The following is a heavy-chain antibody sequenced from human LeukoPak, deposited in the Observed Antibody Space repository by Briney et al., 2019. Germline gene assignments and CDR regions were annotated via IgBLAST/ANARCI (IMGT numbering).Heavy chain of an antibody. J-gene: IGHJ4*02. CDR3: ARGTPVVYGDYHFDY. D-gene: IGHD4-17*01. CDR2: INPNSGGT. Sequence: ASVKVSCKAYGYTFSGYYMHWVRQAPGQGLEWMGWINPNSGGTNYAQKFQGRVTMTRDTSISTAYMELSRLRSDDTAVYYCARGTPVVYGDYHFDYWGQGTLVTVSS. CDR1: GYTFSGYY. V-gene: IGHV1-2*02.